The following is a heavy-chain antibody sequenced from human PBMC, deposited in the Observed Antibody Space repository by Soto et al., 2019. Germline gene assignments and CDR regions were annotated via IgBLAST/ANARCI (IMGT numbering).Heavy chain of an antibody. CDR1: VYPFTTYA. J-gene: IGHJ4*02. D-gene: IGHD2-2*02. Sequence: GASVKVSCKASVYPFTTYAIHWVRQAPGQRLEWMGWINAGNGNTKYSQKFQGRVTITRDTSASTAYMELSSLRSEDTAVYYCASSFTVPSAIAYWGQGTLVTVPQ. CDR2: INAGNGNT. CDR3: ASSFTVPSAIAY. V-gene: IGHV1-3*01.